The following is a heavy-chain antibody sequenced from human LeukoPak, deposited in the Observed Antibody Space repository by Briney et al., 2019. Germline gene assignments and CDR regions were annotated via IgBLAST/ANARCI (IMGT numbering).Heavy chain of an antibody. D-gene: IGHD5-24*01. Sequence: GGSLRLSCTASGFPFSSYTFNWVRQAPGKGLEWVSSISTSHSYIYYADSLKGRFTISRDNAKNSLYLQMNSLKTEDTAVYYCIRRGDGYIPKLVDYWGQGTLVTVS. CDR2: ISTSHSYI. J-gene: IGHJ4*02. CDR1: GFPFSSYT. CDR3: IRRGDGYIPKLVDY. V-gene: IGHV3-21*04.